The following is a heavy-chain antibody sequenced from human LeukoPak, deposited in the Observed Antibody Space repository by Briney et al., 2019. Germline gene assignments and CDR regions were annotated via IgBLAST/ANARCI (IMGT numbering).Heavy chain of an antibody. D-gene: IGHD3-3*01. J-gene: IGHJ4*02. Sequence: SETLSLTCAVYGGSFSGYYWSWIRQPPGKGLEWIGEINHSGSTNYNPSLKSRVTISVDTSKNQFSLRLSSVTAADTAVYYCASLLDTLSYDFWSGYLDYWRQGTLVTVSS. CDR2: INHSGST. V-gene: IGHV4-34*01. CDR1: GGSFSGYY. CDR3: ASLLDTLSYDFWSGYLDY.